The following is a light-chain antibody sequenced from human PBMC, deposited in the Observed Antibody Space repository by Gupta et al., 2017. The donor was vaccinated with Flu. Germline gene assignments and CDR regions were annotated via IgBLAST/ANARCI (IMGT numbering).Light chain of an antibody. CDR1: QGISSY. Sequence: IQLTXSPXFXSASVGDRVTITCRASQGISSYLAWYQQKPGKAPKLLIYAASTLQSGVPSRFSGSGSGTEFTLTISSLQPEDFATYYCQQINSYPLFGGGTKVEIK. CDR2: AAS. J-gene: IGKJ4*01. V-gene: IGKV1-9*01. CDR3: QQINSYPL.